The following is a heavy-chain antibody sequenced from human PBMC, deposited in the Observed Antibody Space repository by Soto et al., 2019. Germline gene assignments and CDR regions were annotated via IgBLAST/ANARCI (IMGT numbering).Heavy chain of an antibody. V-gene: IGHV3-64D*06. CDR2: ISTNGGST. Sequence: PGGPLCLSCSASGFTFSNYAIHWVRQAPGKGLGYVSAISTNGGSTYYAYSVKGRFAISRENSKNKLYLQMSSLRAEDTAVYCCVKDRYCSGGSWYGIFGHWGQGTLVTVSS. CDR3: VKDRYCSGGSWYGIFGH. J-gene: IGHJ4*02. D-gene: IGHD2-15*01. CDR1: GFTFSNYA.